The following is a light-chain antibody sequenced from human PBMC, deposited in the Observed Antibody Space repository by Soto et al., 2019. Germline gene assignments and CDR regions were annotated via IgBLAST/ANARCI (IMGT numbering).Light chain of an antibody. V-gene: IGLV1-40*01. J-gene: IGLJ2*01. CDR3: QSYGSSRSGSI. CDR2: GNS. Sequence: QSVLTQPPSVSGAPGQRVTISCTGSSSNIGAGYDVHWYQQLPGTAPKLLIYGNSNRPSGVPDRFSGSKSGTSASLAITGLQAEDEADYYCQSYGSSRSGSIFGGGTKVTVL. CDR1: SSNIGAGYD.